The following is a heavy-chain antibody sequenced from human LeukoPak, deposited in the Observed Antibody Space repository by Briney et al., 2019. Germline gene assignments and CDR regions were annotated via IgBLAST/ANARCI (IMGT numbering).Heavy chain of an antibody. D-gene: IGHD2-2*01. CDR3: ARDSPELNVAPAGTGLFDY. Sequence: GGSLRLSCAASGFTFSSYSMNWVRQAPGKGLEWVSSISSSSSYIYYADSVKGRFTISRDNAKDSLYLQMNSLRAEDTAVYYCARDSPELNVAPAGTGLFDYWGQGTLVTVSS. V-gene: IGHV3-21*01. J-gene: IGHJ4*02. CDR2: ISSSSSYI. CDR1: GFTFSSYS.